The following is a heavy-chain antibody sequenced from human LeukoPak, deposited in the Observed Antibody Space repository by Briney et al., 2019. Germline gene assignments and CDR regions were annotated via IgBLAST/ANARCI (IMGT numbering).Heavy chain of an antibody. Sequence: SETLSLTRTVSGGSISSYYWSWIRQPPGKGLEWIGYIYYSGSTNYNPSLKGRVTISVDTSKNQFSLKLSSVTAADTAVYYCARPQDYGDGAFDIWGQETMVTVSS. J-gene: IGHJ3*02. CDR2: IYYSGST. CDR1: GGSISSYY. V-gene: IGHV4-59*08. D-gene: IGHD4-17*01. CDR3: ARPQDYGDGAFDI.